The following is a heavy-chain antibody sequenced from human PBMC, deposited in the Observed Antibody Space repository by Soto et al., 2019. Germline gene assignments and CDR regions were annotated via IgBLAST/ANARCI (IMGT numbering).Heavy chain of an antibody. D-gene: IGHD4-17*01. J-gene: IGHJ5*02. V-gene: IGHV3-23*01. Sequence: VGSLRLSCASSVFTFRSYAMSWARQSPGKGLEWVSSLLRSGSSTYYADSVKGRFTISSDISANSLYLQMDSLRAEDTAVYYCAKDAVSGDGVWLLDSWGQGTVVNVSS. CDR3: AKDAVSGDGVWLLDS. CDR2: LLRSGSST. CDR1: VFTFRSYA.